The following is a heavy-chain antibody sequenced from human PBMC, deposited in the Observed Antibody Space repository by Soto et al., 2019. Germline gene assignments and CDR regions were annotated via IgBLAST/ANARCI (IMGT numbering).Heavy chain of an antibody. CDR2: ISSSSSYI. Sequence: GGSLRLSCAASGFTFSSYSMNWVRQAPGKGLEWVSSISSSSSYIYYADSVKGRFTISRDNAKNSLYLQMNSLRAEDTSVYYCARGHYGILTGYYSPSYYYYGMDVWGQGTKVTVSS. CDR3: ARGHYGILTGYYSPSYYYYGMDV. D-gene: IGHD3-9*01. V-gene: IGHV3-21*01. CDR1: GFTFSSYS. J-gene: IGHJ6*02.